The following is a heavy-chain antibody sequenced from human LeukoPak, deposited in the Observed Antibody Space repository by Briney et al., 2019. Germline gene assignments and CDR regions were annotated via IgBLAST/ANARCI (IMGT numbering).Heavy chain of an antibody. CDR2: IDQGGSVR. CDR1: GFSFSTYW. D-gene: IGHD6-13*01. Sequence: GGSLRLSCAASGFSFSTYWMSWVRQTPEKGLEFVANIDQGGSVRNYMDSLKGRCTISRDNAKKSLYLEINSLRADDTAVYYCARDPESSSFDLWGRGALSPSPQ. J-gene: IGHJ4*02. V-gene: IGHV3-7*01. CDR3: ARDPESSSFDL.